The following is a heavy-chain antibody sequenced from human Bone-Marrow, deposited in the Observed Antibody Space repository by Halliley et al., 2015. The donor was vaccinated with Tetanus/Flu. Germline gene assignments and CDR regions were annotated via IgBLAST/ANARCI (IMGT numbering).Heavy chain of an antibody. V-gene: IGHV3-11*01. D-gene: IGHD2-2*01. J-gene: IGHJ6*02. CDR2: ITTSGSHK. CDR1: GFTFSDSY. Sequence: SLRLSCAVSGFTFSDSYMGWIRQAPGKGLEWVSYITTSGSHKYYGDSVRGRFTISRDNVRDSLYLQMISLGVEDTAVYYCARLIGTSYYFAMDVWGQGTTVTVS. CDR3: ARLIGTSYYFAMDV.